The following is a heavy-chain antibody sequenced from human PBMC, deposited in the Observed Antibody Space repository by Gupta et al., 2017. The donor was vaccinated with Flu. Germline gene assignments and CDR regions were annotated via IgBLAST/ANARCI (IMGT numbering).Heavy chain of an antibody. CDR1: GLTFSLSA. V-gene: IGHV3-23*01. CDR2: ISGSGGST. J-gene: IGHJ4*02. D-gene: IGHD6-13*01. Sequence: EVQLLVSGGGLVQPGGSLRSSCAALGLTFSLSALCWVRPAPGKGLEWVSGISGSGGSTYYADSVKGRFTISRDNSKNILYLQMNSLRDEDTAVYYCAKDMSSWPPDSWGQGTLVTVSS. CDR3: AKDMSSWPPDS.